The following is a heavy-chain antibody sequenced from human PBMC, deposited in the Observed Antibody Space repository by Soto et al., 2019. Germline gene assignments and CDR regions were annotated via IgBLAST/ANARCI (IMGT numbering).Heavy chain of an antibody. D-gene: IGHD3-22*01. CDR1: GYIFTNNW. Sequence: GESLKISCKGSGYIFTNNWIGWVRQMPGKGLEWVGIIYAGDSDTKYSPSFQGQVTISADKSISTAYLQWSSLKASDTAMYYCASLSYYDSSGGFDYWGQGTLVTVSS. V-gene: IGHV5-51*01. CDR2: IYAGDSDT. CDR3: ASLSYYDSSGGFDY. J-gene: IGHJ4*02.